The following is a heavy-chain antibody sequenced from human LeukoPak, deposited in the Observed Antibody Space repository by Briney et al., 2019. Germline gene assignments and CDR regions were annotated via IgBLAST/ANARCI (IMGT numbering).Heavy chain of an antibody. V-gene: IGHV4-61*02. CDR3: ARESTTHH. J-gene: IGHJ5*02. CDR2: IYTSGST. CDR1: GGSISSGSYY. Sequence: PSETLSLTCTVSGGSISSGSYYWSWIRQPAGKGLEWVGRIYTSGSTNYNPSLKSRVTISVDTSKNQFSLKLSSVTAADTAVYYCARESTTHHWGQGTLVTVSS. D-gene: IGHD5/OR15-5a*01.